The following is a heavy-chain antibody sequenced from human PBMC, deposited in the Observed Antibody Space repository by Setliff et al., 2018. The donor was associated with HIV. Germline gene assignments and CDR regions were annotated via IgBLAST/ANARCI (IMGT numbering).Heavy chain of an antibody. CDR3: ARDRSPTVAGTFGY. V-gene: IGHV1-18*01. J-gene: IGHJ4*02. D-gene: IGHD6-19*01. Sequence: ASVKVSCKAYGYSFSSYGLNWVRQAPGQGLEWLGWISAENGNTNYAQKFQGRVIMTTDTSTSTDYMELKSLRSDDTAVYFCARDRSPTVAGTFGYWGQGTLVTVSS. CDR1: GYSFSSYG. CDR2: ISAENGNT.